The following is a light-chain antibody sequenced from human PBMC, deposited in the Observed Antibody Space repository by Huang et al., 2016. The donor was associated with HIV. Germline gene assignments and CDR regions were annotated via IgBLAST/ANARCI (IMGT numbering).Light chain of an antibody. J-gene: IGKJ2*03. CDR1: QSISNY. Sequence: DIQMTQSPSSLSASVGDRVTITCRASQSISNYLNWYQQRPGKAPNRLIFGASSLHSGVPSRFSGSGSGTVFTLTISSLQPEDFATYYCQQTSTAPMYSFGQGTELEIK. CDR3: QQTSTAPMYS. CDR2: GAS. V-gene: IGKV1-39*01.